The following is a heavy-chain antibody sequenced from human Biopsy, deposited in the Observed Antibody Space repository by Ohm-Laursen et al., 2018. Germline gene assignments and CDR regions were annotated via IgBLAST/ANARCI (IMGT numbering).Heavy chain of an antibody. J-gene: IGHJ3*01. V-gene: IGHV4-4*07. Sequence: SDTLSLTCTVSGASMTGYFWTWVRQPAGKGLEWIGHIYTIGDTTYNPSLESRVTMSLDTSENQFSLKMTSLTAADTAVYFCAREDEGLLRALDLWGQGTMVTVSS. CDR3: AREDEGLLRALDL. CDR2: IYTIGDT. D-gene: IGHD3-3*01. CDR1: GASMTGYF.